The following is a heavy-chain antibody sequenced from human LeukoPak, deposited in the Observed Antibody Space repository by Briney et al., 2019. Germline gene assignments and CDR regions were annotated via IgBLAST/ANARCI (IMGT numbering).Heavy chain of an antibody. CDR1: GGSISGYY. CDR2: IYTSGST. Sequence: SETLSLTCTVSGGSISGYYWSWIRQPAGKRLEWIGRIYTSGSTNYNPSLKSRVIMSVDTSKNQFSLNLYSVTAADTAVYYCARGLRFGESLPTSDVWGQGTTVTVSS. J-gene: IGHJ6*02. V-gene: IGHV4-4*07. D-gene: IGHD3-10*01. CDR3: ARGLRFGESLPTSDV.